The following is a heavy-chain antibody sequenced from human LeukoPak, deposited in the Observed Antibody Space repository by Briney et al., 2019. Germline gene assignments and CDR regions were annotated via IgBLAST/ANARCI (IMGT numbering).Heavy chain of an antibody. Sequence: GGSLRLSCAASGFTFSCYGMHWGRQAPGKGLEWVAVIWYDGSNKYYADSVKGRFTISRDNSKNTLYLQMNSLRAEDTALYYCARDRVSPKDYYYYGMDVWGQGTTVTVSS. CDR2: IWYDGSNK. CDR3: ARDRVSPKDYYYYGMDV. D-gene: IGHD5/OR15-5a*01. CDR1: GFTFSCYG. J-gene: IGHJ6*02. V-gene: IGHV3-33*01.